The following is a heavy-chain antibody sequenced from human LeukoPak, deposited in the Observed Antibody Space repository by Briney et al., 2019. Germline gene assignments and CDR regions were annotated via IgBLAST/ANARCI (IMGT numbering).Heavy chain of an antibody. CDR3: ARQRQWLVQGGYYYYGMDV. D-gene: IGHD6-19*01. CDR1: GYSFTSYW. Sequence: GESLKISCKGSGYSFTSYWIGWVRQMPGKGLEWMGIIYPGDSDTRYSPSFQGQVTISADKSISTAYLQWSSLKASDTAMHYCARQRQWLVQGGYYYYGMDVWGQGTTVTVSS. V-gene: IGHV5-51*01. CDR2: IYPGDSDT. J-gene: IGHJ6*02.